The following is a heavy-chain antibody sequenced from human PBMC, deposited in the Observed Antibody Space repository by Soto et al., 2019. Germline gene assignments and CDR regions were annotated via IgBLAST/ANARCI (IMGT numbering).Heavy chain of an antibody. J-gene: IGHJ5*01. CDR1: GYTFTSYD. CDR3: TGGRANWGFDS. V-gene: IGHV1-8*01. D-gene: IGHD7-27*01. Sequence: ASVKVSCKASGYTFTSYDINWVRQTAGQGLEWMGWMSPKTANTGYAQKFQGRVTMTRSTSISTAYMELSSLTSEDTAVYYCTGGRANWGFDSWGQ. CDR2: MSPKTANT.